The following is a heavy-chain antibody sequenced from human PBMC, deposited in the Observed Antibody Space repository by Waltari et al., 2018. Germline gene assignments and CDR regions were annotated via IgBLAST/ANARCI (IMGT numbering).Heavy chain of an antibody. J-gene: IGHJ4*02. CDR1: GSSLTGYS. CDR3: AREAVPGLFDF. V-gene: IGHV4-4*07. CDR2: IYSSGNT. D-gene: IGHD3-10*01. Sequence: QVQLQESGPGLVKPSETLSLTCVVSGSSLTGYSWSWIRQSAGKGLEWIGRIYSSGNTDYNASLKSRVTMSVDTSNNHFSLRLTSVTAADTAVYYCAREAVPGLFDFWGQGTLVTVSS.